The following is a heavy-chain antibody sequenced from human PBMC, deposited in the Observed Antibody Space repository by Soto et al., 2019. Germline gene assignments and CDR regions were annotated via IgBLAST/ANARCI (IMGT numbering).Heavy chain of an antibody. CDR1: GFTFSSYW. J-gene: IGHJ5*02. CDR3: ARHYCSGGSCLFGP. V-gene: IGHV3-7*01. D-gene: IGHD2-15*01. Sequence: PGGSLRLSCAASGFTFSSYWMTWVRQAPGKGLEWVANIKQDGSEKYFADSVKGRFAISRDNAKNSLFLQMNSLRAEDTAVYYCARHYCSGGSCLFGPWGQGTLVTVSS. CDR2: IKQDGSEK.